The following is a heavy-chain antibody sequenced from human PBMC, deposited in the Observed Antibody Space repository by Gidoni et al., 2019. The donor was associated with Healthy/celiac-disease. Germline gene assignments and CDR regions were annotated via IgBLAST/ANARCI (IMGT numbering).Heavy chain of an antibody. V-gene: IGHV3-49*05. D-gene: IGHD3-22*01. CDR3: TREAAIYYDSSGREVPFDY. Sequence: EVQLVESGGGLVKPGRSLRLSCTASGFTFGDYAMRWFRQAPGKGLEWVGFSRSKAYGGTTEYAASVKGRFTISRDDSKSIAYLQMNSLKTEDTAVYYCTREAAIYYDSSGREVPFDYWGQGTLVTVSS. CDR1: GFTFGDYA. J-gene: IGHJ4*02. CDR2: SRSKAYGGTT.